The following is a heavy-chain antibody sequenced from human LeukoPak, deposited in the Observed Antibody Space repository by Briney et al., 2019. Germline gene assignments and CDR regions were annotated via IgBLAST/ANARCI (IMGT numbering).Heavy chain of an antibody. Sequence: PGGSLRLSCAASGFTFDDYAMHWVRQAPGKGLEWGALISWEGHTTYYADSVRGRFTISRDNSKNSLYLQMNSLRTEDTAFYYCTRDTDYGSSTNYFDSWGQGTLVSVSS. CDR3: TRDTDYGSSTNYFDS. V-gene: IGHV3-43*01. CDR2: ISWEGHTT. J-gene: IGHJ4*02. CDR1: GFTFDDYA. D-gene: IGHD3-10*01.